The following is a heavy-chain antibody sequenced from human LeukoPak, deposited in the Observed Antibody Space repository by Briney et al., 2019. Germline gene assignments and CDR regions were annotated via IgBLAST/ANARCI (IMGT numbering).Heavy chain of an antibody. V-gene: IGHV1-2*02. CDR3: ARDPSGSYSEDAFDI. CDR2: INPNSGGT. Sequence: ASVKVSCKASGYTFTGYYMRWVRQAPGQGLEWMGWINPNSGGTNYAQKFQGRVTMTRDTSISTAYMELSRLRSDDTAVYYCARDPSGSYSEDAFDIWGQGTMVTVSS. CDR1: GYTFTGYY. J-gene: IGHJ3*02. D-gene: IGHD1-26*01.